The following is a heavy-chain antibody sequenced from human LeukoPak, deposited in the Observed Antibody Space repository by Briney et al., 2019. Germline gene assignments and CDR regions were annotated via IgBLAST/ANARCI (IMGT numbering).Heavy chain of an antibody. V-gene: IGHV3-53*01. Sequence: GGSLILSCAASGFTVSGNYMSWVRQAPGKGLEWVSVIYSASSTYYADSVKGRFTVSRDNSQNTLYLQMSSLRVEDTAVYYCARGRPSDYWGQGTLVTVSS. J-gene: IGHJ4*02. CDR1: GFTVSGNY. CDR2: IYSASST. CDR3: ARGRPSDY.